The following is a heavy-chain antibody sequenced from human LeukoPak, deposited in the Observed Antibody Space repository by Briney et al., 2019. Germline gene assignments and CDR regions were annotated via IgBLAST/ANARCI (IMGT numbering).Heavy chain of an antibody. CDR2: INTDGSST. CDR3: ARDSAPNYYDSSGFD. Sequence: PGGSLRLSCAASGFTFSSYCMHWVRQAPGKGLVWVSRINTDGSSTSYADSVKGRFTISRDNAKNTLYLQMNSLRAEDTAVYYCARDSAPNYYDSSGFDWGQGTLVTVSS. V-gene: IGHV3-74*01. J-gene: IGHJ4*02. D-gene: IGHD3-22*01. CDR1: GFTFSSYC.